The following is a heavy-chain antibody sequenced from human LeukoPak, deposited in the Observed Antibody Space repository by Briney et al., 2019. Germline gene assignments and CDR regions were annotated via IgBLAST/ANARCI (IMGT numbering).Heavy chain of an antibody. Sequence: ASVKVSCKASGYTFTSYGISWVRQAPGQGLEWMGWISAYNGNTNYAQKLQGGVTMTTDTSTSTAYMELRSLRSDDTAVYYCAREQSSSWYPYFDYWGQGTLVTVSS. CDR3: AREQSSSWYPYFDY. CDR2: ISAYNGNT. V-gene: IGHV1-18*01. D-gene: IGHD6-13*01. J-gene: IGHJ4*02. CDR1: GYTFTSYG.